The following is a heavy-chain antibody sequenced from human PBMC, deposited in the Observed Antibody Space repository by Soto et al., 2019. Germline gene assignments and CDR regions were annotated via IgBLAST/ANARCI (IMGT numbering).Heavy chain of an antibody. V-gene: IGHV3-23*01. CDR2: ISGSGGST. D-gene: IGHD2-2*02. J-gene: IGHJ5*02. CDR1: GFTFSSYA. CDR3: AKPPQYLRTDNWFDP. Sequence: EVQLLESGGGLVQPGGSLRLSCAASGFTFSSYAMSWVRQAPGKGLEWVSDISGSGGSTYYADSVKGRFTISRDNSKNTLYLQMNSLRAEDTAVYYCAKPPQYLRTDNWFDPWSQGTLVTVAS.